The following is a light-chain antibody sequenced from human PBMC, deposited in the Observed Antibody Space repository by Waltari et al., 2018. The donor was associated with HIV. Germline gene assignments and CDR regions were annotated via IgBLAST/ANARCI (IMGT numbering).Light chain of an antibody. CDR3: QSYDSSLSGYV. Sequence: QSVLTQPPSVSGAPGPRVTISCTGSSSNIGAGYDVHWYQQLPGTAPKLLIYDNTNRPSGVPDRISGSKSGTSASLAITGLQAEDEADYYCQSYDSSLSGYVFGTGTKVTVL. V-gene: IGLV1-40*01. CDR1: SSNIGAGYD. CDR2: DNT. J-gene: IGLJ1*01.